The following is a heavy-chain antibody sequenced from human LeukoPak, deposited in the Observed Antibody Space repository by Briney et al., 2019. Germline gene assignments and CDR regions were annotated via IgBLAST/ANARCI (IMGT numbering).Heavy chain of an antibody. Sequence: GGSLRLSCRASGFTFDKHWMSWVRQAPGKGLEWVANINQDGSEEYYVDSVKGRFTISRDNSKNTLYLQMNSLRAEDTALYYCAKDLYSGSYLDFYYMDDWGKGTIVTISS. V-gene: IGHV3-7*04. CDR3: AKDLYSGSYLDFYYMDD. CDR1: GFTFDKHW. J-gene: IGHJ6*03. D-gene: IGHD1-26*01. CDR2: INQDGSEE.